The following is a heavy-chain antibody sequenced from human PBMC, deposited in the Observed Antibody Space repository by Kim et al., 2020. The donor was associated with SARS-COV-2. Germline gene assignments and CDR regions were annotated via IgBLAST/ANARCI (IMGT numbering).Heavy chain of an antibody. CDR3: AKVTSGSSGWFEYFQH. J-gene: IGHJ1*01. CDR1: GFTFNNYA. CDR2: IRDSGGST. V-gene: IGHV3-23*01. Sequence: GGSLRLSCAASGFTFNNYAMSWVRQAPGKGLEWVSGIRDSGGSTKYADSVKGRFSISRDNSKNTLYLQMDSLRAEDTAVYYCAKVTSGSSGWFEYFQHWGQDTLVTVSS. D-gene: IGHD6-19*01.